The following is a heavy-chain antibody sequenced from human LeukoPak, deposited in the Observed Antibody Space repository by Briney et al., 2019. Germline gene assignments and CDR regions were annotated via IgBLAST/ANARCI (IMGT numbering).Heavy chain of an antibody. D-gene: IGHD1-26*01. CDR1: GFTFSNYA. CDR2: ISGSGSST. CDR3: AKYSGSYYYPPNWDS. V-gene: IGHV3-23*01. J-gene: IGHJ4*02. Sequence: PGGSLRLSFAASGFTFSNYAMTWVRQAPGKGLEWVSGISGSGSSTYYADSVKGRFTLSRDYPKNTLYLQMNSLRAEDTAVYFCAKYSGSYYYPPNWDSWGQGTLVIVSS.